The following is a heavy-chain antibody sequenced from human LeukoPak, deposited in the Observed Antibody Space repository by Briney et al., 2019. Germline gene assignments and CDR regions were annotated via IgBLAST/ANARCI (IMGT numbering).Heavy chain of an antibody. D-gene: IGHD3-10*01. J-gene: IGHJ4*02. V-gene: IGHV3-74*01. CDR2: INSDGSII. CDR1: GFTFRTYW. CDR3: ARDRLLWFGELFDH. Sequence: PGGSLRLSCVASGFTFRTYWMHWVRQAPGKGLVWVSRINSDGSIINYADSVKGRFAISRDNSKSTLYLQMNSLTAEDTAVYYCARDRLLWFGELFDHWGQGTLVTVSS.